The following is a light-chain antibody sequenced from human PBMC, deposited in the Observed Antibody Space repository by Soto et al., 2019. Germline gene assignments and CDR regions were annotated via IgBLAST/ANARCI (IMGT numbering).Light chain of an antibody. Sequence: QSVLTQPRSVSGSTGQSITLSCDGSTSDVGAYNLVSWYQQHPGEAPKLMIYDVIKRPSGVPYRFSGSKSGNTASLTISGLQADDEADYYCCSYAGNFIWVFGGGTK. V-gene: IGLV2-11*01. CDR1: TSDVGAYNL. J-gene: IGLJ3*02. CDR2: DVI. CDR3: CSYAGNFIWV.